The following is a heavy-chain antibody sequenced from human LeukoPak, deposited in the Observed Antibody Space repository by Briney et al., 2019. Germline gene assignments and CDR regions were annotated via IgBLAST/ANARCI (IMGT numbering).Heavy chain of an antibody. CDR2: IYYSGST. Sequence: SETLSLTCAVYGGSFSGYYWSWIRQPPGKGLEWIGSIYYSGSTYYNPSLKSRVTISVDTSKNQFSLKLSSVTAADTAVYYCARDLGVKPTDYWGQGTLVTVSS. J-gene: IGHJ4*02. CDR3: ARDLGVKPTDY. D-gene: IGHD3-22*01. CDR1: GGSFSGYY. V-gene: IGHV4-34*01.